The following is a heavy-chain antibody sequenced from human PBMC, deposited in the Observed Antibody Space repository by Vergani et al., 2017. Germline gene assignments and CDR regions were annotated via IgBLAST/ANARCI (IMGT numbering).Heavy chain of an antibody. CDR2: IIPIFGTA. Sequence: QLVQSGPEVKKPGTSVKVSCKASGGTFSSYAISWVRQAPGQGLEWMGGIIPIFGTANYAQKFQGRVTITADESTSTAYMELSSLRSEDTAVYYCAFTSRSKYQLFDYWGQGTLVTVSS. J-gene: IGHJ4*02. CDR1: GGTFSSYA. V-gene: IGHV1-69*01. D-gene: IGHD2-2*01. CDR3: AFTSRSKYQLFDY.